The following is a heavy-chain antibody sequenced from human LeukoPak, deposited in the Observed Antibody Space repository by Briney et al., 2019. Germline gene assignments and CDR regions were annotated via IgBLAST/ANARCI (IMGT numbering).Heavy chain of an antibody. CDR1: GGSISSGDKY. Sequence: SETLSLTCNVSGGSISSGDKYWSWIRQPPGKGLEWIGYIYYSGSTYYNPSLKSRLTISVDTSENQFSLHLTSVTAADTAVYFYARVTRWAGLDFWGQGTLVTVSS. V-gene: IGHV4-30-4*01. D-gene: IGHD2-21*02. CDR2: IYYSGST. CDR3: ARVTRWAGLDF. J-gene: IGHJ4*02.